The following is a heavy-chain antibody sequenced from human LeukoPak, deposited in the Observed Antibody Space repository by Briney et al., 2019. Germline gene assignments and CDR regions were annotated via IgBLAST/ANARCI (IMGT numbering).Heavy chain of an antibody. J-gene: IGHJ1*01. CDR3: ARTDETAPAEDFQH. CDR2: IYSGGST. D-gene: IGHD2-21*02. Sequence: GGSLRLSCAGSGFTFSSDSMNWVRQAPGKGLEWVSVIYSGGSTYYADSVKGRFTISRDNSKNTLYLQMKSLRAEDTAVYYCARTDETAPAEDFQHWGQGTLVTVSS. CDR1: GFTFSSDS. V-gene: IGHV3-53*01.